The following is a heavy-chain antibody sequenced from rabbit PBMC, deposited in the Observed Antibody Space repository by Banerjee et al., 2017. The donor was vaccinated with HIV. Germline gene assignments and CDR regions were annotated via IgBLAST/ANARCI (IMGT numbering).Heavy chain of an antibody. D-gene: IGHD4-1*01. Sequence: QSLEESGGDLVKPGASLTLTCTASGIDFSSYWMSWVRQAPGKGLEWIACINTISGDTVYATWAKGRFTISKASSTTVALQMTSLTAADTATYFCARDLAGVIGWNFDLWGQGTLVTVS. J-gene: IGHJ4*01. CDR3: ARDLAGVIGWNFDL. V-gene: IGHV1S40*01. CDR1: GIDFSSYW. CDR2: INTISGDT.